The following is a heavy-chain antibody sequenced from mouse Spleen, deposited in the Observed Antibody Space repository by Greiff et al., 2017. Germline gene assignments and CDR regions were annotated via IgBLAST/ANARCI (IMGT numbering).Heavy chain of an antibody. CDR1: GFNIKDYY. CDR3: TRGYFDY. Sequence: VQLQQSGAELVRPGASVKLSCTASGFNIKDYYMHWVKQRPEQGLEWIGWIDPENGDTEYASKFQGKATITADTSSNTAYLQLSSLTSEDTAVYYCTRGYFDYWGQGTTLTVSS. CDR2: IDPENGDT. J-gene: IGHJ2*01. V-gene: IGHV14-4*01.